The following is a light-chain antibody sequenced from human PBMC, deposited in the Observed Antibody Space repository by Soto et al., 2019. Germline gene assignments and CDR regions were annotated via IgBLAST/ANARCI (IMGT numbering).Light chain of an antibody. CDR1: SSNIGSNT. CDR3: AAWDDSLNGWV. Sequence: QSVLTQPPSASGTPGQRVIISCSGSSSNIGSNTVNWYQQLPRTAPKLLIYNNDQRPSGVPDRFSASKSGTAASLAISGLQSEVEADYYCAAWDDSLNGWVFGGGTKLTVL. CDR2: NND. V-gene: IGLV1-44*01. J-gene: IGLJ3*02.